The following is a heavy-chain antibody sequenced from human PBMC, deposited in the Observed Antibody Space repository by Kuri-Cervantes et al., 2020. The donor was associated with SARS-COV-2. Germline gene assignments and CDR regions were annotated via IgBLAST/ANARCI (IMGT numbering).Heavy chain of an antibody. Sequence: GESLKISCATSGFYFSSYAMHWVRQAPGKGPEWVAVLSYDGSDNDYADSVKGRFSISRDNSKNTLYLQMSSLRIEDTAIYYCARDRGAIVLLRRYWFDPWGPGTLVTVSS. D-gene: IGHD2-8*01. CDR3: ARDRGAIVLLRRYWFDP. J-gene: IGHJ5*02. CDR2: LSYDGSDN. V-gene: IGHV3-30*04. CDR1: GFYFSSYA.